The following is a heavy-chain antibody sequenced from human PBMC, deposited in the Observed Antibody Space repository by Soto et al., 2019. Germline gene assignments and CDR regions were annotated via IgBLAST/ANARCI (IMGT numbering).Heavy chain of an antibody. Sequence: EVQLVESGGGLIQPGGSLRLSCAASGLTVSNNYMSWVRQAPGKGLEWVSVIYPGGSTYYADSVKGRFTISRDSSTNTLYLQMNTLRAEDTALYYCARGCYYISWGQGTLVTVSS. J-gene: IGHJ5*02. V-gene: IGHV3-53*01. CDR2: IYPGGST. CDR3: ARGCYYIS. CDR1: GLTVSNNY. D-gene: IGHD3-22*01.